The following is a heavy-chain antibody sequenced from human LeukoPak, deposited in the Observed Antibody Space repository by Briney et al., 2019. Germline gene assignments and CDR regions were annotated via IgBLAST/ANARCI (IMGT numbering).Heavy chain of an antibody. CDR1: GFTFSNYP. D-gene: IGHD2-2*01. Sequence: PGGSLRLSCAASGFTFSNYPMHWVRQAPGKGLEWVAVISYDGSNKYYADSVKGRFTISRDNSKNTLYLQMNSLRAADTALYYCATDWPGRCSGITCSGRNWFDPWGQGTLVTVSS. V-gene: IGHV3-30*04. CDR2: ISYDGSNK. CDR3: ATDWPGRCSGITCSGRNWFDP. J-gene: IGHJ5*02.